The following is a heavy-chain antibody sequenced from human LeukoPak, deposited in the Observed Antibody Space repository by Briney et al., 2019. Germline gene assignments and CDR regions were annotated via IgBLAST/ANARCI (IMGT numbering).Heavy chain of an antibody. V-gene: IGHV5-51*01. CDR3: ARQSFPDY. CDR2: IYPGDSDT. J-gene: IGHJ4*02. CDR1: GYIFTSYW. Sequence: GASLQISCQGSGYIFTSYWIGWVRPVPGKGLGWVGIIYPGDSDTRYSPSFQGQVTISADKSISTAYLQWSSLKASDTAMYYCARQSFPDYWGQGTLVTVSS.